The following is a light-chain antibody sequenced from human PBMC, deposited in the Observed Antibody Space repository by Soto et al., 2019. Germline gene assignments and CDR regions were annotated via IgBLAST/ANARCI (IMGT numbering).Light chain of an antibody. CDR3: QQYYSYPPT. J-gene: IGKJ1*01. V-gene: IGKV1-8*01. Sequence: AIRMTHSPSSLSASTEDRVTITCRASQGISSYLAWYQQKPGKAPKLLIYAASTLQSGVPSRFSGSGSGTDFTLTISCLQSEDFATYYCQQYYSYPPTFGQGTKV. CDR1: QGISSY. CDR2: AAS.